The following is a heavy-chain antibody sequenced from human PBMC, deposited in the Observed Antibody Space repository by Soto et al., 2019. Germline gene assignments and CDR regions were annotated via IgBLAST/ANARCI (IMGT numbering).Heavy chain of an antibody. Sequence: ASVKVSCKASGYTFGYTFTNYGIRWVRQAPGRGLEWMGWISGYNGNTNYAQKFQGRVTMTTDTSTSTAYMELRSLRSDDTAVYYCARDNYERSGYFDYWGQGTLVTVSS. V-gene: IGHV1-18*01. CDR2: ISGYNGNT. CDR3: ARDNYERSGYFDY. CDR1: GYTFGYTFTNYG. D-gene: IGHD3-22*01. J-gene: IGHJ4*02.